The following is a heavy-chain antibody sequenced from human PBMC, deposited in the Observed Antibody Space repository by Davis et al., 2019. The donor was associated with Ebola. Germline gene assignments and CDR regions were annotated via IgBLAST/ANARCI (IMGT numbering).Heavy chain of an antibody. Sequence: SETLSLTCAVYGGSFSGYYWSWIRQPPGKGLEWVGEIYHSGSTNYNPSLKSRVTISIDTSKNQFSLKLSSVSAADTAVYYCARRQGYGDDELDYWGQGTLVTVSS. CDR2: IYHSGST. CDR1: GGSFSGYY. J-gene: IGHJ4*02. CDR3: ARRQGYGDDELDY. V-gene: IGHV4-34*01. D-gene: IGHD4/OR15-4a*01.